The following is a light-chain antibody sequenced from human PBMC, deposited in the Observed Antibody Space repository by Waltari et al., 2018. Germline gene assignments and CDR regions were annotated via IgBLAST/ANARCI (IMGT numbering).Light chain of an antibody. V-gene: IGLV2-8*01. J-gene: IGLJ1*01. CDR3: SSYAGSNNYV. Sequence: QSALTQPPSASGSPGQSVTISCTGPISDVGGYNSVSWYQQHPGKAPKLMIYEVSKRPSGVPDRFSGSKSGNTASLTVSGLQAEDEADYYCSSYAGSNNYVFGTGTKVTVL. CDR1: ISDVGGYNS. CDR2: EVS.